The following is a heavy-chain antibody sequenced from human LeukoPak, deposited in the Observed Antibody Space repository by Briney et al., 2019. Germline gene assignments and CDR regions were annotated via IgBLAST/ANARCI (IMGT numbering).Heavy chain of an antibody. Sequence: TSQTLSLTCTVSGGSISSGSYYWSWIRQPAGKGLEWIGRIYTSGSTNYNPSLKSRVTISVDTSKNQFSLKLSSVTAADTAVYYCARDHWGYSSGFDYWGQGTLVTVSS. J-gene: IGHJ4*02. CDR1: GGSISSGSYY. CDR3: ARDHWGYSSGFDY. V-gene: IGHV4-61*02. D-gene: IGHD6-19*01. CDR2: IYTSGST.